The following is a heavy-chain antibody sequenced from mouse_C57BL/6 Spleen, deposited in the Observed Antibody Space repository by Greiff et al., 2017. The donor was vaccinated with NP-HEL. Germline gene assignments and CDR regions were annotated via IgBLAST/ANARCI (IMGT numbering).Heavy chain of an antibody. J-gene: IGHJ2*01. D-gene: IGHD3-2*01. Sequence: EVKLVESEGGLVQPGSSMKLSCTASGFTFSDYYMAWVRQVPEKGLEWVANINYDGSSTYYLDSLKSRFIISRDNEKNLLYLQMSSLKSEDTATYYCARDRDSHSFDYWGQGTTLTVSS. CDR1: GFTFSDYY. CDR3: ARDRDSHSFDY. CDR2: INYDGSST. V-gene: IGHV5-16*01.